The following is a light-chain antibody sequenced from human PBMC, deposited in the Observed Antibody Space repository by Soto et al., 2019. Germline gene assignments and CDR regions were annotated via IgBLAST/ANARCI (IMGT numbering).Light chain of an antibody. V-gene: IGKV3-15*01. CDR3: QQYNNCPLA. CDR1: QNVNSN. CDR2: GAS. J-gene: IGKJ4*01. Sequence: EIVMTQSPATLSASPGERATISCRASQNVNSNLAWYQQKPGQAPRLLIYGASTRATGIPARFSGSGSGTEFTLTISSLQSEDFAAYYCQQYNNCPLAFGGGTRVEIK.